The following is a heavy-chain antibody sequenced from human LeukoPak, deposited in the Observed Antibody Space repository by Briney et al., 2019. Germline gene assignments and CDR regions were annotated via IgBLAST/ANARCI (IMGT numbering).Heavy chain of an antibody. Sequence: PSETLSLTCTVSGGSISSYYWSWIRQPPGKGLEWIGYIHYSGSNNYNPPLKSRVTISVDTSKNQFSLKLRSVTASDTAVYYCARVGEMATAYYFDYWGQGTLVTVSS. D-gene: IGHD5-24*01. CDR2: IHYSGSN. V-gene: IGHV4-59*01. J-gene: IGHJ4*02. CDR1: GGSISSYY. CDR3: ARVGEMATAYYFDY.